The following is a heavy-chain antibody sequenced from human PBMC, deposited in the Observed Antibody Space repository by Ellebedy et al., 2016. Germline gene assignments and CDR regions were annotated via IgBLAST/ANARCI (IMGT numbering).Heavy chain of an antibody. V-gene: IGHV3-21*01. CDR3: AREPNTAYDFDY. D-gene: IGHD5-18*01. CDR2: ISSSSSYI. J-gene: IGHJ4*02. CDR1: GFTFSSYS. Sequence: GGSLRLSXAASGFTFSSYSMNWVRQAPGKGLEWVSSISSSSSYIYYADSVKGRFTISRDNAKNSLYLQMNSLRDEDTAVYYCAREPNTAYDFDYWGQGTLVTVSS.